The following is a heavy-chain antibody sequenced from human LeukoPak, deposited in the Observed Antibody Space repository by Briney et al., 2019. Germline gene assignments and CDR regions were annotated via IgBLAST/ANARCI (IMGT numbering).Heavy chain of an antibody. CDR1: GGSISSSNW. CDR3: ARVTSWHDAFDI. Sequence: LETLSLTCAVSGGSISSSNWWSWVRQPPGKGLEWIGEIYHTGNTNYNPSLKSRVTISVDKSKNQFSLKLSSVTAADTAVYYCARVTSWHDAFDIWGQGTMVTVSS. J-gene: IGHJ3*02. D-gene: IGHD6-6*01. V-gene: IGHV4-4*02. CDR2: IYHTGNT.